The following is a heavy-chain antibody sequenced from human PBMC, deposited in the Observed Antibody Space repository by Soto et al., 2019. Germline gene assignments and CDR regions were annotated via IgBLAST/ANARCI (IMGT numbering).Heavy chain of an antibody. Sequence: SVNVSCKASGGTFSSYAISWVRQAPGQGLEWMGGIIPIFGTANYAQKFQGRVTITADESTSTAYMELSSLRSEDTAVYYCARGQSGSVVTGDYCEYWGQGTMVIVSS. V-gene: IGHV1-69*13. CDR1: GGTFSSYA. D-gene: IGHD3-22*01. CDR2: IIPIFGTA. J-gene: IGHJ4*02. CDR3: ARGQSGSVVTGDYCEY.